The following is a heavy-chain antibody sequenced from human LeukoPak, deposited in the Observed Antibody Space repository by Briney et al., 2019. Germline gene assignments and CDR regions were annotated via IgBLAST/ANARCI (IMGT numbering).Heavy chain of an antibody. CDR2: IYYSGST. Sequence: SETLSLTCTVSGGSISSYYWSWIRQPLGKGLEWIGYIYYSGSTNYNPSLKSRVTISVDTSKNQFSLKLSSVTAADTAVYYCARGEGAKVAWFDPWGQGTLVTVSS. CDR3: ARGEGAKVAWFDP. V-gene: IGHV4-59*01. D-gene: IGHD1-26*01. CDR1: GGSISSYY. J-gene: IGHJ5*02.